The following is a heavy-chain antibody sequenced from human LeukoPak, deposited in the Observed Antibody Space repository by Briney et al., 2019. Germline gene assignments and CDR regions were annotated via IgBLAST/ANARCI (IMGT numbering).Heavy chain of an antibody. D-gene: IGHD6-13*01. J-gene: IGHJ4*02. CDR3: ARDSGEAYSSSWYPDY. CDR2: INPNSGGT. Sequence: GASVKVSCKASGYTFTGYYMHWVRQAPGQGLEWMGWINPNSGGTNYAQKFQGWVTMTRDTSISTAYMELSRLRSDDTAVYYCARDSGEAYSSSWYPDYWGQGTLVTVSS. CDR1: GYTFTGYY. V-gene: IGHV1-2*04.